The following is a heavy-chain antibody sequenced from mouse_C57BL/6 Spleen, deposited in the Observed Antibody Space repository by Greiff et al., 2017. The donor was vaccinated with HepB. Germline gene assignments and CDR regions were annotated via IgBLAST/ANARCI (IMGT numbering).Heavy chain of an antibody. CDR1: GFTFSSYG. J-gene: IGHJ2*01. Sequence: EVHLVESGGDLVKPGGSLKLSCAASGFTFSSYGMSWVRQTPDKRLEWVATISSGGSYTYYPDSVKGRFTISRDNAKNTLYLQMSSLKSEDTAMYYCARQGGSFDYWGQGTTLTVSS. D-gene: IGHD1-1*01. CDR3: ARQGGSFDY. CDR2: ISSGGSYT. V-gene: IGHV5-6*01.